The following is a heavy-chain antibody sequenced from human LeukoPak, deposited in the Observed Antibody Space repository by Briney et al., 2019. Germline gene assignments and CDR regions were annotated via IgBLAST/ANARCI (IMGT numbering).Heavy chain of an antibody. V-gene: IGHV4-4*07. J-gene: IGHJ6*03. D-gene: IGHD3-10*01. CDR2: IYTSGST. CDR3: AREGVYYGSGSRYYYYYMDV. Sequence: PSETLSLTCTVSGGSISSYYWSWIPQPAGKGLEWIGRIYTSGSTNYNPSLKSRVTMSVDTSKNQFSLKLSSVTAADTAVYYCAREGVYYGSGSRYYYYYMDVWGKGTTVTVSS. CDR1: GGSISSYY.